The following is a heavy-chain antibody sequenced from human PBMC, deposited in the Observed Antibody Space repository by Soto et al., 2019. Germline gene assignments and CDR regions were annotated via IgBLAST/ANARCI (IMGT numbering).Heavy chain of an antibody. CDR1: GDSISSNVW. V-gene: IGHV4-4*02. Sequence: QVQLQQSGPGLVKPSGTLSLTCVVSGDSISSNVWWSWVRQPPGKGLEWIGEVYHNGLTNYNSSLRSRVTMSVDTSKNQFSLKLTSVTAADTASYYCARDTAVPGETDRFDYWGQGILVTVSS. CDR3: ARDTAVPGETDRFDY. CDR2: VYHNGLT. J-gene: IGHJ4*02. D-gene: IGHD6-19*01.